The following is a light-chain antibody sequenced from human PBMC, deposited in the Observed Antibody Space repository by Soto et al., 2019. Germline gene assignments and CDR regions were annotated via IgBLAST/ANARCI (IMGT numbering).Light chain of an antibody. Sequence: HSALTQPASVSGSPGQSITISCTGTSSDIGGYNYVSWYQQLPGKVPKLIIYDVSNRPSGVSDRFSGSKSGNAASLTISGLQAEDEADYYCSSYTSTSTLYVFGTGTKVTVL. V-gene: IGLV2-14*03. J-gene: IGLJ1*01. CDR3: SSYTSTSTLYV. CDR2: DVS. CDR1: SSDIGGYNY.